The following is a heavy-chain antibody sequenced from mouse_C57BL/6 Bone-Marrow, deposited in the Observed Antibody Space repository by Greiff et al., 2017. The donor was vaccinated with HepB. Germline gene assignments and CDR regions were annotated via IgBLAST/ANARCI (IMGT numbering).Heavy chain of an antibody. CDR2: IDPSDSYT. Sequence: QVQLQQPGAELVMPGASVKLSCKASGYTFTSYWMHWVKQRPGQGLEWIGEIDPSDSYTNYNQKFKGKSTLTVDKSSSTAYMQLSSLTSEDSAVYYFARDDYEGYFDYWGQGTTLTVSS. J-gene: IGHJ2*01. CDR1: GYTFTSYW. CDR3: ARDDYEGYFDY. D-gene: IGHD2-4*01. V-gene: IGHV1-69*01.